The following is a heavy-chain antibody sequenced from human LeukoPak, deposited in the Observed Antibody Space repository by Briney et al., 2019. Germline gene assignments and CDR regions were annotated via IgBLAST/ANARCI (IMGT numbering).Heavy chain of an antibody. CDR1: GGSFSGYY. Sequence: PSETLSLTCAVYGGSFSGYYWGWIRQPPGKGLEWIGTIYHSGSTYYNPSLKSRVTISVDTSKNHLSLKLSSVTAADTAVYYCARAPYSGSYYGGYYFDYWGQGTLVTVSS. CDR2: IYHSGST. D-gene: IGHD1-26*01. J-gene: IGHJ4*02. V-gene: IGHV4-38-2*01. CDR3: ARAPYSGSYYGGYYFDY.